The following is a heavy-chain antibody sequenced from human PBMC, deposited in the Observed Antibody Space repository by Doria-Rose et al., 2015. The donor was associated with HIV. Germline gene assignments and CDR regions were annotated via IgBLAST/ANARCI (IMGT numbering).Heavy chain of an antibody. CDR2: IFSDDER. Sequence: QESGPVLVKPTETLTLTCTVSGVSLSSPGMGVSWIRQPPGKALEWLANIFSDDERSYKTSLKSRLTISRDTSKSHVVLTMTDMDPVDTATYYCARIKSSRWYHKYYFDFWGQGTLVIVSA. CDR1: GVSLSSPGMG. CDR3: ARIKSSRWYHKYYFDF. D-gene: IGHD6-13*01. V-gene: IGHV2-26*01. J-gene: IGHJ4*02.